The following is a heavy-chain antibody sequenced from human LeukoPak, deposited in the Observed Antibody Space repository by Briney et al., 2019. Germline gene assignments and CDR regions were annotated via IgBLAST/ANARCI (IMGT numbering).Heavy chain of an antibody. V-gene: IGHV4-30-4*08. CDR2: IYHSGST. Sequence: SETLSLTCTVSGGSISSGGYYWSWIRQHPGKGLEWIAYIYHSGSTYYDPSLKSRVIISVDTSQNQFSLKLSSVTAADTAVYYCARGPGGYFDYWGQGTLVTVSS. J-gene: IGHJ4*02. D-gene: IGHD3-10*01. CDR3: ARGPGGYFDY. CDR1: GGSISSGGYY.